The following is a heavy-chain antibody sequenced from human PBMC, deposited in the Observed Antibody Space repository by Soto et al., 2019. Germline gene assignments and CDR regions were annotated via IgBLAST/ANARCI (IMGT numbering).Heavy chain of an antibody. CDR2: IYWDDDK. CDR1: GFSLSTSGVG. Sequence: ITLKESGPTLVKPTQTLTLTCTFSGFSLSTSGVGVGWIRQPPGKALEWLALIYWDDDKRYSPSLKSRLTSNKDTPKNLGVFTKTHKDPVDTAPYYCSHTLSGQREWYCDHSGQGTLVTGSS. D-gene: IGHD3-3*01. V-gene: IGHV2-5*02. J-gene: IGHJ4*02. CDR3: SHTLSGQREWYCDH.